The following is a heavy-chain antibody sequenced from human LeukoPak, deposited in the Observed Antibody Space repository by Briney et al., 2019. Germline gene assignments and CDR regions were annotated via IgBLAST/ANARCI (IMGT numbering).Heavy chain of an antibody. CDR1: GFTFRKHA. J-gene: IGHJ4*02. CDR2: ISDSGETT. V-gene: IGHV3-23*01. D-gene: IGHD1-26*01. Sequence: GGSLRLSCAASGFTFRKHAMNWVRQAPGKGLGWVSVISDSGETTYYADSVKGRFSIFRDNSQNTLYLQMSSLRGEDTALYYCAKDRGMVGASVRAFDYWGQGTLVTVSS. CDR3: AKDRGMVGASVRAFDY.